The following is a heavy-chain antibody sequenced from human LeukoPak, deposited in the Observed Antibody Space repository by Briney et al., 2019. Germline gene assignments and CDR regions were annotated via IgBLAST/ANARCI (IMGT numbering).Heavy chain of an antibody. CDR3: AKPKDNSLYCFDY. V-gene: IGHV3-23*01. J-gene: IGHJ4*02. CDR1: AFTFRSYA. CDR2: ISGSGGST. Sequence: GGSLRLSCAASAFTFRSYAMSWVRQGGGKGLEWVSDISGSGGSTYYADSVKGRFTISRDNSKNTLYLQMSSLRAEDTAVYYCAKPKDNSLYCFDYWGQGTLVTVSS. D-gene: IGHD1-20*01.